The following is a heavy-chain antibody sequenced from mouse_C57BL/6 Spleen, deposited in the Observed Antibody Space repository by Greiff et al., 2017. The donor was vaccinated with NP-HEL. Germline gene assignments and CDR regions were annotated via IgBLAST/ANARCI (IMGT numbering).Heavy chain of an antibody. Sequence: QVQLKQPGAELVMPGASVKLSCKASGYTFTSYWMHWVKQRPGQGLEWIGEIDPSDSYTNYNQKFKGKSTLTVDKSSSTAYMQLSSLTSEDSAVYYCARGGATGAMDYWGQGTSVTVSS. V-gene: IGHV1-69*01. CDR1: GYTFTSYW. CDR2: IDPSDSYT. J-gene: IGHJ4*01. D-gene: IGHD1-1*01. CDR3: ARGGATGAMDY.